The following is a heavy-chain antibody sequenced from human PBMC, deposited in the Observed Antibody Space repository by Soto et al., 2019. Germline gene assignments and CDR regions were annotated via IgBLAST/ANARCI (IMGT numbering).Heavy chain of an antibody. CDR2: IKSRTDGGTT. V-gene: IGHV3-15*01. J-gene: IGHJ5*02. CDR1: GFTFSAAW. D-gene: IGHD2-21*02. CDR3: IRAHCGGDCYVLNWFDP. Sequence: GGSLRLSCAASGFTFSAAWMTWVRQAPGKGLEWVGRIKSRTDGGTTDYAAPVKGRFTISRDDSENTLYLQMNSLETEDTAMYYCIRAHCGGDCYVLNWFDPWGQGTMVTVSS.